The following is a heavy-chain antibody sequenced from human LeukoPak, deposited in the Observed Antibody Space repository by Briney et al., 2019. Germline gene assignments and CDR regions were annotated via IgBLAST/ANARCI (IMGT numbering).Heavy chain of an antibody. CDR2: FDPEDGET. Sequence: ASVKVSCKVSGYTLTELSMHWVRQAPGKGLEWMGGFDPEDGETIYAQEFQGRVTMTEDTSTDTAYMELSSLRSEDTAVYYCATNRLTIFGVVAGFDPWGQGTLVTVSS. CDR3: ATNRLTIFGVVAGFDP. CDR1: GYTLTELS. D-gene: IGHD3-3*01. J-gene: IGHJ5*02. V-gene: IGHV1-24*01.